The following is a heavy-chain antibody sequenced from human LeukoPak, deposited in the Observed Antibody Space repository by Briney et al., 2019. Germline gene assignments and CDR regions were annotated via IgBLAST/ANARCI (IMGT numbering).Heavy chain of an antibody. J-gene: IGHJ4*02. Sequence: ASVKVSCKASGYTFTSYYMHWVRQAPGQGLEWMGIINPSGGSTTYAQMFQGRVTMTRDTSTRTVYMELNSLRSEDTAAYYCAREGEVIVTDNLFYWGQGTLVTVSS. CDR2: INPSGGST. D-gene: IGHD2-21*01. V-gene: IGHV1-46*01. CDR1: GYTFTSYY. CDR3: AREGEVIVTDNLFY.